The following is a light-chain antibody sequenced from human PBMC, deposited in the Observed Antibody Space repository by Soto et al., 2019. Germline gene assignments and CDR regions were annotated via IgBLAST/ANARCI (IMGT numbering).Light chain of an antibody. CDR2: DVT. Sequence: QSALTQPASVSGSPGQSITISCTGNSSDVGAYNYVSWYQQHPGKAPKLIIYDVTYRPSGISNRFSGSKSANTASLTISGLQAEDEADYYCCSYTSSTTKVFGGGTQLTVL. V-gene: IGLV2-14*03. CDR3: CSYTSSTTKV. J-gene: IGLJ2*01. CDR1: SSDVGAYNY.